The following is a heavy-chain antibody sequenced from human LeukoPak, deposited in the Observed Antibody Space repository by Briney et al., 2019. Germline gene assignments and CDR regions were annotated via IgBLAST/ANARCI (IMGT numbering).Heavy chain of an antibody. Sequence: GTSLRLYCATSGINFGASIMHWIRQAPGKGLEWVAGLSFDESSYYGGSVEGRFIISGDNSKRTLYLQMNSLKVEDTALYYCAREGHSSGFAPAFDTWGQGTMVTVSS. CDR1: GINFGASI. CDR2: LSFDESS. J-gene: IGHJ3*02. D-gene: IGHD6-19*01. V-gene: IGHV3-30*04. CDR3: AREGHSSGFAPAFDT.